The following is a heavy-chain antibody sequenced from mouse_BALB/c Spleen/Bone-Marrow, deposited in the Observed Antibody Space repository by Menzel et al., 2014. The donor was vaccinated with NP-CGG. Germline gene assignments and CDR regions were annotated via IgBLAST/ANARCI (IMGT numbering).Heavy chain of an antibody. V-gene: IGHV4-1*02. CDR3: ARLGYYGGFAY. Sequence: EVMLVESGGGLVQPGGSLKLSCAASGFDFSGFWMGWVRQAPGKGLEWIREINPDSSTINYTPSLKDRFIISRDNAKNTLYLQMSKVRSEDTALYYCARLGYYGGFAYWGQGTLVTVSA. CDR2: INPDSSTI. J-gene: IGHJ3*01. CDR1: GFDFSGFW. D-gene: IGHD2-3*01.